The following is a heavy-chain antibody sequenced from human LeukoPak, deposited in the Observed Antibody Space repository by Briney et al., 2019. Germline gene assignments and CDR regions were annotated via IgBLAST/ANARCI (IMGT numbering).Heavy chain of an antibody. CDR1: GSAFSDQY. D-gene: IGHD5-12*01. Sequence: GGSLRLSCVASGSAFSDQYMDWVRQAPGKGLQWVGRTGNKASRYTTEYAASVEGRFSISRDDSKNSLHLQMNSLETEDTALYYCTRGYSGGSVYAFDIWGQGTMVTVSS. CDR2: TGNKASRYTT. CDR3: TRGYSGGSVYAFDI. J-gene: IGHJ3*02. V-gene: IGHV3-72*01.